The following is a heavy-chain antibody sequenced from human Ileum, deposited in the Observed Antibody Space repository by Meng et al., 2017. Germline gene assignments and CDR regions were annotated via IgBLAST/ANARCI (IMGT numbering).Heavy chain of an antibody. V-gene: IGHV4-31*03. CDR2: IYYSGST. Sequence: AQLQASGPGLVKPSQTRSLTCTVPGGSLRSGGYYWSWIRQHPGKGLGWIGYIYYSGSTYYNPSLKSRVTISVDTSKNQFSLKLSSVTAADTAVYYCAGTITMVRGVIMPFDYWGQGTLVTVSS. J-gene: IGHJ4*02. CDR3: AGTITMVRGVIMPFDY. CDR1: GGSLRSGGYY. D-gene: IGHD3-10*01.